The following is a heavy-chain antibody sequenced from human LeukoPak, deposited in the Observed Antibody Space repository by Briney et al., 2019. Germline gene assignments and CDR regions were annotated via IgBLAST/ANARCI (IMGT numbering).Heavy chain of an antibody. CDR3: ARATFGGSYFDY. D-gene: IGHD3-16*01. CDR2: IWYDGSNK. V-gene: IGHV3-33*01. Sequence: GGSLRLSCAASGFTFSSYGMHWVRQAPGKGLEWVAVIWYDGSNKYYADSVKGRFIISRDNSKNTLYLQMNSLRAEDTAVYYCARATFGGSYFDYWGQGTLVTVSS. J-gene: IGHJ4*02. CDR1: GFTFSSYG.